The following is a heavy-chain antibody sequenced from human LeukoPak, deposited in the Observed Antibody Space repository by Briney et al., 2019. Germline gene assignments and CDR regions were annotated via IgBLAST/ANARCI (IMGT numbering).Heavy chain of an antibody. V-gene: IGHV1-46*03. Sequence: EASVKVSCKASGYTFTSYYMHWVRQAPGQGLEWMGIINPSGGSTSYAQKFQGRVTMTRDTSTSTAYMELSSLRSEDTAVYYCARSCSSTSCYGRNWFDPWGQGTLVTVSS. D-gene: IGHD2-2*01. CDR3: ARSCSSTSCYGRNWFDP. CDR2: INPSGGST. CDR1: GYTFTSYY. J-gene: IGHJ5*02.